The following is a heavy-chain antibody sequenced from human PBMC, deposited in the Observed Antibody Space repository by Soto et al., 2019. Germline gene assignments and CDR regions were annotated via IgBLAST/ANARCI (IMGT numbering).Heavy chain of an antibody. Sequence: GESLKISCAASGFTFSSYAMSWVRQAPGKGLEWVSAISGSGGSTYYADSVKGRFTISRDNSKNTLYLQMNSLRAEDTAVYYCAKVGYYDFWSGYNNWFDPWGQGTLVTVSS. CDR1: GFTFSSYA. V-gene: IGHV3-23*01. CDR3: AKVGYYDFWSGYNNWFDP. J-gene: IGHJ5*02. D-gene: IGHD3-3*01. CDR2: ISGSGGST.